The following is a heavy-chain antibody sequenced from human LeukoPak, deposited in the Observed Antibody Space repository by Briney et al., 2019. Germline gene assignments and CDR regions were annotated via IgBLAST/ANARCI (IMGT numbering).Heavy chain of an antibody. CDR3: ARGTVHYFDY. CDR1: GGSISSGGYS. Sequence: SETLSLTCAVSGGSISSGGYSWSWIRQHPGKGLEWIGYIYYSGSTYYNPSLKSRVTISVDTSKNQFSLKLSSVTAADTAVYYCARGTVHYFDYWGQGTLVTVSS. J-gene: IGHJ4*02. D-gene: IGHD4-11*01. CDR2: IYYSGST. V-gene: IGHV4-31*11.